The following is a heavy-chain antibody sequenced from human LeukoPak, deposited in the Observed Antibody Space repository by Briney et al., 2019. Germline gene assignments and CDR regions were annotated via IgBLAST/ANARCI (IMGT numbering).Heavy chain of an antibody. V-gene: IGHV1-69*13. CDR3: GRERLVGWGDDACDI. CDR1: GGTFSSYA. Sequence: ASVKVSCKASGGTFSSYANSWVRQAPGQGLGLMGGIIPIFGTANYAQKFQGRVTITADESKRTAYMELSSLRFEDTAVYYCGRERLVGWGDDACDIWGQGAMVTVSS. J-gene: IGHJ3*02. CDR2: IIPIFGTA. D-gene: IGHD6-19*01.